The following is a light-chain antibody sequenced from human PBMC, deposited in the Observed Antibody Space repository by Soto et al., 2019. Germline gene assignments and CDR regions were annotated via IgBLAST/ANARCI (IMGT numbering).Light chain of an antibody. CDR3: QQSNNWPRT. J-gene: IGKJ1*01. Sequence: ESVLTTSTVTLSFSPGARATLSFRASQSFSSSYLAWYQQKPGQAPRLLIYETSSRATGIPARFSGSGSGTEFTLTISSLQSEDFAVYYCQQSNNWPRTFGQGTKVDIK. CDR1: QSFSSSY. V-gene: IGKV3D-15*01. CDR2: ETS.